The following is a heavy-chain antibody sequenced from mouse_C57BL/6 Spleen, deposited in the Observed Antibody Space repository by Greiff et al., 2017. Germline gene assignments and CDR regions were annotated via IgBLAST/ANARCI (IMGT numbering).Heavy chain of an antibody. CDR3: ARHPTVSNWYFDV. CDR2: ISSGGSYT. Sequence: EVQLVESGGDLVKPGGSLKLSCAASGFTFSSYGMSWVRQTPDKRLEWVATISSGGSYTYYPDSVKGRFTISRDNAKNTLYLQMSSLKSEDSAMYYCARHPTVSNWYFDVWGTGTTVTVSS. CDR1: GFTFSSYG. J-gene: IGHJ1*03. D-gene: IGHD1-1*01. V-gene: IGHV5-6*01.